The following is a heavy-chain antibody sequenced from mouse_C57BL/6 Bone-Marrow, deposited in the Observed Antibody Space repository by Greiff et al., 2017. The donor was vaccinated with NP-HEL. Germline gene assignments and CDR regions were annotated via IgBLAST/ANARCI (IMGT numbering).Heavy chain of an antibody. CDR1: GYTFTTYP. J-gene: IGHJ3*01. CDR2: FHPYNDDT. Sequence: QVHVKQSGAELVKPGASVKMSCKASGYTFTTYPIEWMKQNHGKSLEWIGNFHPYNDDTKYNEKFKGKATLTVEKSSSTVYLELSRLTSDDSAVYYCAKVDSSGHLGFAYWGQGTLVTVSA. D-gene: IGHD3-2*02. CDR3: AKVDSSGHLGFAY. V-gene: IGHV1-47*01.